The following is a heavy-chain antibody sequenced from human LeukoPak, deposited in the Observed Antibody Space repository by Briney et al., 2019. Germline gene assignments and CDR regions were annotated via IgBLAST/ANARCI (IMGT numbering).Heavy chain of an antibody. CDR3: ARDRWELLSNSYHYCGLDV. J-gene: IGHJ6*02. D-gene: IGHD2-15*01. CDR1: GFTFSNYW. CDR2: IKQDGSKK. V-gene: IGHV3-7*01. Sequence: GGSLRLSCAASGFTFSNYWMSWVRQAPGKGLEWVANIKQDGSKKCYVDSVKGRFTISRDNAKNSLYLQMNSLRAEDTAVYYCARDRWELLSNSYHYCGLDVWGQGTTVTVSS.